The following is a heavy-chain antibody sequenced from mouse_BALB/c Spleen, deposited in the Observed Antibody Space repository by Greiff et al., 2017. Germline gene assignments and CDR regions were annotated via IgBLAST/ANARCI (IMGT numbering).Heavy chain of an antibody. CDR2: IDPENGDT. J-gene: IGHJ3*01. Sequence: VQLQQSGAELVRSGASVKLSCTASGFNIKDYYMHWVKPRPEQGLEWIGWIDPENGDTEYAPKFQGKATMTADTSSNTAYLQLSSLTSEDTAVYYCNEGNGNAWFADWGQGTLVTVAA. V-gene: IGHV14-4*02. D-gene: IGHD2-1*01. CDR3: NEGNGNAWFAD. CDR1: GFNIKDYY.